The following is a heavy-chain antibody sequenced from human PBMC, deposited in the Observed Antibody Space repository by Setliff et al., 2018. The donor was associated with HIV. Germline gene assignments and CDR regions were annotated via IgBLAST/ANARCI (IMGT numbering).Heavy chain of an antibody. CDR1: GFTFSSYA. CDR3: AKGPWDEPHAFNI. CDR2: FRSSGDIK. J-gene: IGHJ3*02. Sequence: RGESLKISCAASGFTFSSYAMSWVRQAPGKGLEWISAFRSSGDIKYYADSVRGRFTISSDNSKNTLFLQMNSLRVEDTAVYYCAKGPWDEPHAFNIWGQGAMVTVSS. V-gene: IGHV3-23*01. D-gene: IGHD1-26*01.